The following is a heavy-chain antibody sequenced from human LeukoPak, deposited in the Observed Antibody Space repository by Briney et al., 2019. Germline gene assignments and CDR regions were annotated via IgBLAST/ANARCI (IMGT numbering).Heavy chain of an antibody. D-gene: IGHD1-26*01. V-gene: IGHV3-30-3*01. J-gene: IGHJ4*02. CDR1: GFTFSKYA. CDR3: ASGRLGGAPDY. CDR2: IDYDGSHK. Sequence: GGSLRLSCAASGFTFSKYAFHWVRQAPGKGLEWVAIIDYDGSHKYYADSVKGRFSISRDNSNNTVLLQMNSLRPADTAVYYCASGRLGGAPDYWGQGTLVTVSS.